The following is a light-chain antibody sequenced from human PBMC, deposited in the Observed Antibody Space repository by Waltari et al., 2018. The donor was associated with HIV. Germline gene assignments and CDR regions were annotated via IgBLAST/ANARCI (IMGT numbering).Light chain of an antibody. Sequence: QSVLTQSPSVSGAPGQRVTISCTGSSSNIRALYAVNWYQQLPGTAPKLLIYGNSNRPSGVPDRFSGSKSGTSASLAITGLQAEDEADYYCQSYDNSLGGSVVFGGGTKLTVL. V-gene: IGLV1-40*01. J-gene: IGLJ2*01. CDR1: SSNIRALYA. CDR2: GNS. CDR3: QSYDNSLGGSVV.